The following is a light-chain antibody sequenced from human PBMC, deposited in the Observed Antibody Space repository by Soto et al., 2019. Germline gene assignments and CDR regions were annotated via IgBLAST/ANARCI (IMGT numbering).Light chain of an antibody. CDR1: QDISNY. CDR2: DAS. J-gene: IGKJ3*01. Sequence: DIQMTQSPSSLSASVGDRVTITCQASQDISNYLNRYQQKPGKAPKLLIYDASNLETGVPSRFSGSGSGTDFTFTISSLQPEDIATYYCQQYDNLPLTFGPGT. V-gene: IGKV1-33*01. CDR3: QQYDNLPLT.